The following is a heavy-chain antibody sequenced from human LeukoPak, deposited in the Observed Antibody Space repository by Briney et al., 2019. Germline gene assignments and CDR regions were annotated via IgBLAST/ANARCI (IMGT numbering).Heavy chain of an antibody. J-gene: IGHJ4*02. CDR2: INHSGST. D-gene: IGHD3-10*01. CDR1: GGSFSGYY. Sequence: PSETLSLTRAVYGGSFSGYYWSWIRQPPGKGLEWIGEINHSGSTNYNPSLKSRVTISVDTSKNQFSLKLSSVTAADTAVYYCARDNRSGWFGEYYFDYWGQGALVTVSS. CDR3: ARDNRSGWFGEYYFDY. V-gene: IGHV4-34*09.